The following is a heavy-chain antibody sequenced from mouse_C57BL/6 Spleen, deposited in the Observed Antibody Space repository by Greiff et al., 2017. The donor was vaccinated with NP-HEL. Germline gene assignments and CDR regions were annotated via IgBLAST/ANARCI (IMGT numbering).Heavy chain of an antibody. J-gene: IGHJ3*01. Sequence: VQLQQSGPELVKPGASVKISCKASGYAFSSSWMNWVKQRPGKGLEWIGRIYPGDGDTNYNGKFKGKATLTADKSSSTAYMQLSSLTSEDSAVYFCAGDDGFAYWGQGTLVTVSA. CDR3: AGDDGFAY. V-gene: IGHV1-82*01. CDR1: GYAFSSSW. CDR2: IYPGDGDT.